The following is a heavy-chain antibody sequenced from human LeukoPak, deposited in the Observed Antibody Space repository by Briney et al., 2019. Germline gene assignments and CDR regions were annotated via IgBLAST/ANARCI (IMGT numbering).Heavy chain of an antibody. D-gene: IGHD3-10*01. CDR2: ISGSGTNT. V-gene: IGHV3-23*01. Sequence: GGSLRLSCAASGFTFRNYAMSWVRQAPGKGLEWVSGISGSGTNTYYADSVKGRFTISRDNSKNTLYLQMNSLRAEDTAVYYCARDLRVLWFGELFGLGSGYDLGFDYWGQGTLVTVSS. J-gene: IGHJ4*02. CDR1: GFTFRNYA. CDR3: ARDLRVLWFGELFGLGSGYDLGFDY.